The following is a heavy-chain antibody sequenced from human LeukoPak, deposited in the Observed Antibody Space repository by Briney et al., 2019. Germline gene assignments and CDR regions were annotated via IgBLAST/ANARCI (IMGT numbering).Heavy chain of an antibody. J-gene: IGHJ3*01. Sequence: SETRSLTCTVSSGSITGYHWSWIRQPPGTGLEWIGYVYSNGNTEYKPSLKSRVTISADTSKNQFSLKLISVTAADTGIYYCARRNDFDVWGQGKMVTVSS. V-gene: IGHV4-4*08. CDR2: VYSNGNT. CDR1: SGSITGYH. CDR3: ARRNDFDV.